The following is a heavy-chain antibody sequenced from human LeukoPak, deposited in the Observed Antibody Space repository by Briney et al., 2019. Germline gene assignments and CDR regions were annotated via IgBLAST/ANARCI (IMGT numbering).Heavy chain of an antibody. V-gene: IGHV3-21*01. CDR2: ISSSRSYI. CDR1: GFTFSSYS. D-gene: IGHD6-13*01. J-gene: IGHJ4*02. Sequence: PGGSLRLSCAASGFTFSSYSMNWVRQAPGKGLEWVSFISSSRSYIYYADSVKGRFTISRGNAKNSLYLQMNSLRAEDTAVYYCARFIAAPYYFDYWGRGTLVTASS. CDR3: ARFIAAPYYFDY.